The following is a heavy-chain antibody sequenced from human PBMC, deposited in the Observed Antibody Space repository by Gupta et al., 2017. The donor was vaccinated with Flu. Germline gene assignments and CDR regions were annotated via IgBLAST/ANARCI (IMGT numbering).Heavy chain of an antibody. D-gene: IGHD2-21*02. CDR1: GFSLSTSGMR. V-gene: IGHV2-70*04. J-gene: IGHJ3*02. Sequence: QVTLKESGPALVKPTQTLPLTCTFSGFSLSTSGMRVSWIRQPPGKALEWLARIDWDDAKFYSASLRPRLTISKDTTKNQVILTVTNMDPVDTATYFCARIPYCGSDCYHDAFDKWGQGTLVTVSS. CDR3: ARIPYCGSDCYHDAFDK. CDR2: IDWDDAK.